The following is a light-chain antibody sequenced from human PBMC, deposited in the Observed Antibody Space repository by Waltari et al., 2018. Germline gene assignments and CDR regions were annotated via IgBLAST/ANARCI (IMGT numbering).Light chain of an antibody. CDR3: QQHYSAPPT. Sequence: DIVMTQSPDSLSASLGERATINCKSSPSVLYSSTNKNYLAWYQQKPGQPPKLLINWASIRESGVPDRISGSGSGTAFTLTISSLQAEDVAVYYCQQHYSAPPTFGPGTKVDI. CDR2: WAS. V-gene: IGKV4-1*01. CDR1: PSVLYSSTNKNY. J-gene: IGKJ3*01.